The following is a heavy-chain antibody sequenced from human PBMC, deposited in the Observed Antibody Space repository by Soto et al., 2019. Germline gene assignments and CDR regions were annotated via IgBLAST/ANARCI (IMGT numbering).Heavy chain of an antibody. CDR2: INPNSGNI. J-gene: IGHJ4*02. CDR3: ARGRASGSYYLLDY. D-gene: IGHD3-10*01. Sequence: GASVKVSFKASGDTFTTYDINCVRQATGHGLEWMGWINPNSGNIGYAQRFQGRVTMTRDTAIRTAYMEVSSLRSDDTAVYYCARGRASGSYYLLDYWGQGTLVTVSS. CDR1: GDTFTTYD. V-gene: IGHV1-8*01.